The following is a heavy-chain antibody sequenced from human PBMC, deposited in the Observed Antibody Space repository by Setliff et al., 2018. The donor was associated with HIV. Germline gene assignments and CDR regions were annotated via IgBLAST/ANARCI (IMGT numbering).Heavy chain of an antibody. Sequence: TLSLTCRVSGMSISGYYWSWIRQSPGKGLEWIGYIYYTGTTSYNPSLKSRVTIQVDTSNNRFSLNLRSATVADTAVYFCARDHELGAFDLWGQGTMVTVS. J-gene: IGHJ3*01. CDR2: IYYTGTT. CDR3: ARDHELGAFDL. CDR1: GMSISGYY. D-gene: IGHD1-26*01. V-gene: IGHV4-59*01.